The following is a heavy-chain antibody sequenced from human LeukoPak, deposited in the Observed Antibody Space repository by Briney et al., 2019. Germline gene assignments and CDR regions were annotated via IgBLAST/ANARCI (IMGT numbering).Heavy chain of an antibody. Sequence: ASVKVSCKASGGTFSSYAISWVRQAPGQGLEWMGRIIPILGIANYAQKFQGRVTTTADKSTSTAYMELSSLRSEDTAVYYCAREGRDGYNFGAFDIWGQGTMVTVSS. D-gene: IGHD5-24*01. CDR1: GGTFSSYA. CDR2: IIPILGIA. J-gene: IGHJ3*02. CDR3: AREGRDGYNFGAFDI. V-gene: IGHV1-69*04.